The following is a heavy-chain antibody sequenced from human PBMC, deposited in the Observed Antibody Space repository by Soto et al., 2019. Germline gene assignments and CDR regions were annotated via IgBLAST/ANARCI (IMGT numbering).Heavy chain of an antibody. CDR3: ARAYYGSGSSLRV. J-gene: IGHJ6*02. CDR2: IYYSGST. CDR1: GGSISSYY. D-gene: IGHD3-10*01. Sequence: QVQLQESGPGLVKPSETLSLTCTVSGGSISSYYWSWIRQPPGKGLEWIGYIYYSGSTNYNPSLKSRVTILVDTSKNQFSLKLSSVTAADTAVYYCARAYYGSGSSLRVWGQGTTVTVSS. V-gene: IGHV4-59*01.